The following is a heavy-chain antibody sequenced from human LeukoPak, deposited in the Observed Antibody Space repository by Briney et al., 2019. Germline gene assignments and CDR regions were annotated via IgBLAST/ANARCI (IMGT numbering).Heavy chain of an antibody. J-gene: IGHJ3*02. CDR2: ISAYNGNT. V-gene: IGHV1-18*01. Sequence: ASVKVSCKASGYTFTSYGISWVRQAPGQGLEWMGWISAYNGNTNYAQKLQGRVTMTTDTSTSTAYMELRSLRSDDTAVYYCARPRDGYSPDAFDIWGQGTMVTVSS. CDR3: ARPRDGYSPDAFDI. D-gene: IGHD5-24*01. CDR1: GYTFTSYG.